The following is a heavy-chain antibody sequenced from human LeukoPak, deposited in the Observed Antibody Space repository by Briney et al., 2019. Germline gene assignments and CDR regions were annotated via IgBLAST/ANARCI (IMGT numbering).Heavy chain of an antibody. Sequence: SEALSLTCTVSGGSISSYYWSWIRQPPGKGLEWIEYIDYSGSTNYNPSLKSRVTISVDTSKNQFSLKLSSVTAADTAVYYCARASYYDISTGRYWFFDLWGRGTLVTVSS. CDR3: ARASYYDISTGRYWFFDL. D-gene: IGHD3-9*01. CDR2: IDYSGST. V-gene: IGHV4-59*01. CDR1: GGSISSYY. J-gene: IGHJ2*01.